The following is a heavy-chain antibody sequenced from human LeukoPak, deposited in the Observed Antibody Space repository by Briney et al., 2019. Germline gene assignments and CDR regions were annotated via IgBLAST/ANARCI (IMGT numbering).Heavy chain of an antibody. V-gene: IGHV3-11*01. D-gene: IGHD6-13*01. J-gene: IGHJ4*02. Sequence: GGSLRLSCAASGFTFSDYAMAWVRQAPGKGLEWVSYISSSGSTIYYADSVKGRFTISRDNAKNSLYLQMNSLRAEDTAVYYCARVGRAAAGDPQDYFDYWGQGTLVTVSS. CDR3: ARVGRAAAGDPQDYFDY. CDR1: GFTFSDYA. CDR2: ISSSGSTI.